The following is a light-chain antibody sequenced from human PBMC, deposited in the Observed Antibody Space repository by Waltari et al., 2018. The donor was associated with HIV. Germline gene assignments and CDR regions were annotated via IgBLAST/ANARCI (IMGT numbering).Light chain of an antibody. J-gene: IGLJ2*01. CDR1: HSHPGRHS. Sequence: QSALPQPPSASGTTGQRVTMSSSRSHSHPGRHSVYCHPQLPGTAPKLLIYRDNQRPSGVPDRFSGSKSGTSASLAISGLRSEDEADYYCAAWDDSLSGSTWVFGGGTTVTVL. V-gene: IGLV1-47*01. CDR2: RDN. CDR3: AAWDDSLSGSTWV.